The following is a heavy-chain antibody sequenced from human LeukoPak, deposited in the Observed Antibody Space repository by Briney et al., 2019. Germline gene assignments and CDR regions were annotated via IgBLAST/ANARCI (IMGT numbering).Heavy chain of an antibody. CDR3: STGAAPRSPLGY. CDR2: ISYDGSNK. CDR1: GFTFSSYG. V-gene: IGHV3-30*03. Sequence: GRSLRLSCAASGFTFSSYGMHWVRQAPGKGLEWVAVISYDGSNKYYADSVKDRFTISRDNSKNTLYLQMNSLRAEDTAVYYCSTGAAPRSPLGYWGQGTLVTVSS. D-gene: IGHD2-15*01. J-gene: IGHJ4*02.